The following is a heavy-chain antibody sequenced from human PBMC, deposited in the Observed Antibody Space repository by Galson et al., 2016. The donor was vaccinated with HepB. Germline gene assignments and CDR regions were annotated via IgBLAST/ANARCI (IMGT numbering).Heavy chain of an antibody. D-gene: IGHD7-27*01. CDR2: VDDRGGT. J-gene: IGHJ3*02. CDR1: GGSIKSFS. CDR3: ARWRGLTGNAFDI. Sequence: SETLSLTCTVSGGSIKSFSWIWIRQPPGRGLEWIGFVDDRGGTKYNPSLKSRVSTSVDTSKNQFSLRMTSVTAADTAVYYCARWRGLTGNAFDIWGRGTMVTVSS. V-gene: IGHV4-59*08.